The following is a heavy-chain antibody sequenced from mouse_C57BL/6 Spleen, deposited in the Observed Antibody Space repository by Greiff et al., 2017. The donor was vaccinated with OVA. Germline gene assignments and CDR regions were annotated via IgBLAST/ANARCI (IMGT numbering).Heavy chain of an antibody. Sequence: EVKLMESGGDLVKPGGSLKLSCAASGFTFSSYGMSWVRQTPDKRLEWVATISSGGSYTYYPDSVKGRFTISRDNAKNTLYLQMSSLKSEDTAMYYCARHRFGNYPYYWGQGTTLTVSS. CDR3: ARHRFGNYPYY. J-gene: IGHJ2*01. D-gene: IGHD2-1*01. V-gene: IGHV5-6*01. CDR2: ISSGGSYT. CDR1: GFTFSSYG.